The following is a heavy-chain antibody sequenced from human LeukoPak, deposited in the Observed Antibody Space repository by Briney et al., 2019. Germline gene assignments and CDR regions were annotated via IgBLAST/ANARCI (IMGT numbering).Heavy chain of an antibody. CDR2: ISGGGDAT. CDR3: ARGGSSTDWFDP. CDR1: DFSFITYA. V-gene: IGHV3-23*01. D-gene: IGHD2-2*01. J-gene: IGHJ5*02. Sequence: TGGSLRLSCAASDFSFITYAMSWVRQAPGKGLEWVSTISGGGDATYCADSVKGRFTISRDNAKNSLYLQMNSLRAEDTAVYYCARGGSSTDWFDPWGQGTLVTVSS.